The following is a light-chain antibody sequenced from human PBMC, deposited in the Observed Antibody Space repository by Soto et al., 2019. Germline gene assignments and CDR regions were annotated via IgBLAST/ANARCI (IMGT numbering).Light chain of an antibody. V-gene: IGLV6-57*04. CDR1: SGGIVSNS. CDR2: EDN. J-gene: IGLJ2*01. CDR3: QSYDSNTVV. Sequence: NFMLTQPHSVSESPGKTVIISCTRSSGGIVSNSVQWYQQRPGSAPSTVIYEDNQRPSGVPDRFSGSTDGSSNSASLTISGLQTEDEADYYCQSYDSNTVVFGGGAKVTVL.